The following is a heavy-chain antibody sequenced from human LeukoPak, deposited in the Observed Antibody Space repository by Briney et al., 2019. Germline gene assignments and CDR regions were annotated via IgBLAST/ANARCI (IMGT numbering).Heavy chain of an antibody. Sequence: GGSLRLSCAASGFTFTSYTMNWVRQAPGKGLEWVSSISSSSNYTYYADSVKGRYTISRDNAKNSLYLQMNSLRAEDTAVYYCVLRGAVAAADFWGQGTLVTVSS. D-gene: IGHD6-19*01. CDR3: VLRGAVAAADF. J-gene: IGHJ4*02. CDR1: GFTFTSYT. V-gene: IGHV3-21*01. CDR2: ISSSSNYT.